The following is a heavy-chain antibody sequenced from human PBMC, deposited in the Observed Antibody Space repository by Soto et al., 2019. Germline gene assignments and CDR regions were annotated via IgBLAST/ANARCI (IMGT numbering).Heavy chain of an antibody. D-gene: IGHD2-2*01. CDR2: INHSGST. CDR3: ARRPVPHYYYYYGMAV. Sequence: SETLSLTCAVYGGSFSGYYWSWIRQPPGKGLEWIGEINHSGSTNYNPSLTSRVTISVDTSKNQFSLKLSSVTAADTAVYYCARRPVPHYYYYYGMAVWRQGTTVTVSS. CDR1: GGSFSGYY. J-gene: IGHJ6*02. V-gene: IGHV4-34*01.